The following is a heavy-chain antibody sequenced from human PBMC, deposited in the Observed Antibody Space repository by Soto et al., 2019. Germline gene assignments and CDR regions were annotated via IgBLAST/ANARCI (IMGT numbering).Heavy chain of an antibody. CDR2: INHSGST. Sequence: PSETLSLTCAVYGGSFSGYYWSWIRQPPGKGLEWIGEINHSGSTNYNPSLKSRVTISVDTSKNQFSLKLSSVTAADTAVYYCAREREGWSFDYWGQGTLVTVS. V-gene: IGHV4-34*01. D-gene: IGHD6-19*01. CDR1: GGSFSGYY. J-gene: IGHJ4*02. CDR3: AREREGWSFDY.